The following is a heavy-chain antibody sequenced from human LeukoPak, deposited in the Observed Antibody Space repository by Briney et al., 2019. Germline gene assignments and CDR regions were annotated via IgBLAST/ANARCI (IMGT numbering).Heavy chain of an antibody. Sequence: GGSLRLSCAASGFTFSSYGMHWVRQAPGKGLEWVAVISYDGSNKYYADSVKGRFTISRDNSKNTLYLQMNSLRAEDTAVYYCAKDLGVGATNNYFDYWGQGTLVTVSS. D-gene: IGHD1-26*01. J-gene: IGHJ4*02. CDR3: AKDLGVGATNNYFDY. CDR2: ISYDGSNK. CDR1: GFTFSSYG. V-gene: IGHV3-30*18.